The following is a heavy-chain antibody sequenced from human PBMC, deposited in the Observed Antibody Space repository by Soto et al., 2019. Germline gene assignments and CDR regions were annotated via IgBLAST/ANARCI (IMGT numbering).Heavy chain of an antibody. CDR1: GFTFSTYG. J-gene: IGHJ3*02. D-gene: IGHD3-3*01. CDR3: ARDAIFPDAFDI. Sequence: PGGSLRLSCAASGFTFSTYGMHWVRQAPGKGLVWVSRINSDGSSTSYADSVKGRFTISRDNAKNTLYLQMNSLRAEDTAVYYCARDAIFPDAFDIWGQGTMVTVSS. V-gene: IGHV3-74*01. CDR2: INSDGSST.